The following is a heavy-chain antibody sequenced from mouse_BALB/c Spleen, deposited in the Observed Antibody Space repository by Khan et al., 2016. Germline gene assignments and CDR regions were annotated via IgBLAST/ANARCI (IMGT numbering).Heavy chain of an antibody. CDR3: ARYNDYYFDG. Sequence: EVQLQESGPSLVKPSQTLSLTCSATGDSITSGYWNWIRKFPGNKLEYMGYISYSGSTYNNPSLKSRISITRDTSKNQFYLQLNSVTAEGTATYDCARYNDYYFDGWGQGTNLTVTS. D-gene: IGHD2-4*01. CDR1: GDSITSGY. CDR2: ISYSGST. V-gene: IGHV3-8*02. J-gene: IGHJ2*01.